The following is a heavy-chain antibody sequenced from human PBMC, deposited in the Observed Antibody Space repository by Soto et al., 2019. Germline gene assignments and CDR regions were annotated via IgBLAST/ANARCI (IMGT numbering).Heavy chain of an antibody. V-gene: IGHV3-74*01. CDR2: INTDGRST. Sequence: GGSLRLSCAASGFTYSAYWMHWVRQAPGKGLLWVSRINTDGRSTSYADSVKGRFTISRDNAQNMLYLQMNSLTAEDTAVYYCARVRCSGGSCYRLDYWGQGILVTVSS. CDR1: GFTYSAYW. J-gene: IGHJ4*02. CDR3: ARVRCSGGSCYRLDY. D-gene: IGHD2-15*01.